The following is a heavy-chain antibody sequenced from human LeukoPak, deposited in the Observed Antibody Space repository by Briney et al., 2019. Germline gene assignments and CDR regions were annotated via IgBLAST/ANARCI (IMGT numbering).Heavy chain of an antibody. Sequence: SETLSLTCTVSGGSISSSGYYWGWIRQPPGKGLEWIGYIYYSGSTNYNPSLKSRVTMSVDTSKNQFSLKLRSVTAADTAVYYCARVDYGDYVINYWGQGTLVTVSS. V-gene: IGHV4-61*08. CDR3: ARVDYGDYVINY. CDR2: IYYSGST. J-gene: IGHJ4*02. CDR1: GGSISSSGYY. D-gene: IGHD4-17*01.